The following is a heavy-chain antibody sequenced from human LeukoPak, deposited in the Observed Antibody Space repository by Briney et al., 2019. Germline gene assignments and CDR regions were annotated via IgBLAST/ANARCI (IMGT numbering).Heavy chain of an antibody. J-gene: IGHJ4*02. CDR1: GFTFSSYG. CDR2: ISGSGGST. V-gene: IGHV3-23*01. CDR3: ATSGYSISWYFG. D-gene: IGHD6-13*01. Sequence: GSLRLSCAASGFTFSSYGMSWVRQAPGKGLEWVSAISGSGGSTYYADSVKGRFTISRDNAKNSLYLQMNSLRAEDTAVYYCATSGYSISWYFGWGQGTLVTVSS.